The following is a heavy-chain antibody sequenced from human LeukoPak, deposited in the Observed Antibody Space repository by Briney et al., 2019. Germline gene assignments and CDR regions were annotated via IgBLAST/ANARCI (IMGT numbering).Heavy chain of an antibody. CDR1: GFPLSSYA. J-gene: IGHJ4*02. CDR3: AKDLLRWSFDY. D-gene: IGHD4-23*01. V-gene: IGHV3-23*01. CDR2: IHGSDDNT. Sequence: GGSLRLSCAASGFPLSSYAMTWVRQAPGKGLEWVSAIHGSDDNTHYADSVKGRFTISRDKSKNTLYLQMNSLRADDTAVYYCAKDLLRWSFDYWGQGTLVTVSS.